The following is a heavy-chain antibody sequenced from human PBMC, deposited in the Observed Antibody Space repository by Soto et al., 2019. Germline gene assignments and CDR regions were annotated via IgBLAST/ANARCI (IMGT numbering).Heavy chain of an antibody. CDR3: ARLISATGGKTSGGIAFDS. J-gene: IGHJ4*02. CDR2: IGDSADNI. CDR1: GFTFSDYA. D-gene: IGHD6-13*01. Sequence: GSLRLSCAASGFTFSDYAISWVRLAPGRGLEWVSAIGDSADNIYYADSVKGRFTISRDNSKNTLDLQWISLKASDSAIYYCARLISATGGKTSGGIAFDSWGQGTLVTVSS. V-gene: IGHV3-23*01.